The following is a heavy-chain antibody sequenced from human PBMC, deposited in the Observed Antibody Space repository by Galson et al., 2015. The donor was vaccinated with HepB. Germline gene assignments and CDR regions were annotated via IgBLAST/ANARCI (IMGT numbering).Heavy chain of an antibody. CDR2: ISYDGSNK. CDR3: AKEVGAGGFSYMDV. J-gene: IGHJ6*03. Sequence: SLRLSCATSGFTFSSYGMHWVRQAPGKGLEWVAVISYDGSNKYYADSVKGRFTISRDNSKNTLYLQMNSLRAEDTAVYYCAKEVGAGGFSYMDVWGKGTTVTVSS. D-gene: IGHD1-26*01. CDR1: GFTFSSYG. V-gene: IGHV3-30*18.